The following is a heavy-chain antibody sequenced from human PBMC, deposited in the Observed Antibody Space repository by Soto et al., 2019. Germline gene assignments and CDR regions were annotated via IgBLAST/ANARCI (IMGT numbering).Heavy chain of an antibody. J-gene: IGHJ4*02. Sequence: QVQLQESGPGLVKPSQTLSLICTVSGGSISSGSYYWSWIRQHPGKGLEWIGYIYYSGSTYYNPSLKSRVTISVDTSKNQFSLNLSSVTAADTAVYYCARGGYSGYGAYWGQGTLVTASS. D-gene: IGHD5-12*01. CDR3: ARGGYSGYGAY. CDR2: IYYSGST. CDR1: GGSISSGSYY. V-gene: IGHV4-31*03.